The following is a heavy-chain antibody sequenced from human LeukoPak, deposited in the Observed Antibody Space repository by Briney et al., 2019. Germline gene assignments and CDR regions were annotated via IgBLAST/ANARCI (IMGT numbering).Heavy chain of an antibody. J-gene: IGHJ4*02. CDR3: ARVGTYYYGSGSSMGDFDY. D-gene: IGHD3-10*01. CDR2: ISSSSSTI. Sequence: PGGSLRLSCAASGFTFSSYSMNWVRQAPGKGLEWVSYISSSSSTIYYADSVKGRFTISRDNAKNSLYLQMNSLRDEDTAVYYCARVGTYYYGSGSSMGDFDYWGQGTLVTVSS. V-gene: IGHV3-48*02. CDR1: GFTFSSYS.